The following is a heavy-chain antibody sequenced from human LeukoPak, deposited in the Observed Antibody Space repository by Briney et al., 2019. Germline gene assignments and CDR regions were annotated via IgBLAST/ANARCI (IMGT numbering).Heavy chain of an antibody. V-gene: IGHV3-21*01. Sequence: GGSLRLSCAASGFTFSTFAMIWVRQPPGKGLEWVSSIFPSGGEIHYADSVRGRFTISRDNAKNSLYLQMNSLRAEDTAVYYCARARSGYYMDVWGKGTTVTVSS. CDR3: ARARSGYYMDV. D-gene: IGHD2-15*01. CDR1: GFTFSTFA. CDR2: IFPSGGEI. J-gene: IGHJ6*03.